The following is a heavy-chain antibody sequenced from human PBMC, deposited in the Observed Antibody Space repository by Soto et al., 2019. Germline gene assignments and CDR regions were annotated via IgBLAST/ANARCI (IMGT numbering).Heavy chain of an antibody. CDR2: IYPGDSDT. Sequence: PGEALKISCKGSGYSFTSYWIGWVLQIPWKGLEWMGIIYPGDSDTRYSPSFQGQVTISADKSISTAYLQWSSLKASDTAMYYCARGGVYCSGGSCFHSGDYYYYYGMDVWGQGTTVTVSS. V-gene: IGHV5-51*01. J-gene: IGHJ6*02. D-gene: IGHD2-15*01. CDR3: ARGGVYCSGGSCFHSGDYYYYYGMDV. CDR1: GYSFTSYW.